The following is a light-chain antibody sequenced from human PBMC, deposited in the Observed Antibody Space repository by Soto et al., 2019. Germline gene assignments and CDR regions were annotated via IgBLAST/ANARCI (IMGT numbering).Light chain of an antibody. J-gene: IGKJ5*01. Sequence: ELVLTQSPATLSLSPGERATLSCRSSPSVTNYLAWYQQKPGQAPRLLIYGAFNRATGIPARFSGSGSGTDFTLTIRSLEPEDLAVYYCQQRNIWPPVTFGQGTRLEIK. V-gene: IGKV3-11*01. CDR3: QQRNIWPPVT. CDR1: PSVTNY. CDR2: GAF.